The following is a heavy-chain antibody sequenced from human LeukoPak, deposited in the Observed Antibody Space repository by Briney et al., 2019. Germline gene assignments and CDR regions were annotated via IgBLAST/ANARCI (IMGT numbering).Heavy chain of an antibody. V-gene: IGHV1-2*02. J-gene: IGHJ5*02. CDR3: ARADRLHGGPYLIGP. CDR1: GYRFTPYY. CDR2: INPNSGGT. D-gene: IGHD2-21*01. Sequence: GASVKVSWKTSGYRFTPYYMHSVGQAPGQGLEWVGWINPNSGGTSSAQKFQGRVTMTRDTSISTVYMEVSWLTSDDTAIYYCARADRLHGGPYLIGPWGQGTLVTVSS.